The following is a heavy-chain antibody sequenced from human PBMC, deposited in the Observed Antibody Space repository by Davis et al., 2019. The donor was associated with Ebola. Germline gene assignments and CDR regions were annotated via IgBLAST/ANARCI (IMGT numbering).Heavy chain of an antibody. D-gene: IGHD2-21*01. CDR3: ARDSYSYGMDV. J-gene: IGHJ6*02. V-gene: IGHV4-61*01. CDR1: GGSIPTTNYY. CDR2: IYYRGST. Sequence: SETLSLTCTVPGGSIPTTNYYWSWIRQPPGKGLEWIGYIYYRGSTNYNPSLKSRVTISVDTSKHQFSLKLSSVTAADTAVYYWARDSYSYGMDVWGQGTTVTVSS.